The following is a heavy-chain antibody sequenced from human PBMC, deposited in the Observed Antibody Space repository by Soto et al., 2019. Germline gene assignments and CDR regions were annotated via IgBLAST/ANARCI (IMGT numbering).Heavy chain of an antibody. CDR3: ARAVAVPADFDY. J-gene: IGHJ4*02. D-gene: IGHD6-19*01. Sequence: LKVSCKASGYTFTCYAMHWVRQAPGQRLEWMGWINAGNGNTKYSQKFQGRVTITRDTSASTAYMELSSLRSEDTAVYYCARAVAVPADFDYWGQGTLVTVSS. V-gene: IGHV1-3*01. CDR2: INAGNGNT. CDR1: GYTFTCYA.